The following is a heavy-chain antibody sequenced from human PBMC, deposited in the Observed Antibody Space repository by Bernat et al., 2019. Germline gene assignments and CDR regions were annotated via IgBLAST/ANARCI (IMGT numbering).Heavy chain of an antibody. CDR2: FIPIFGTA. CDR1: GGTFTTYA. Sequence: QVQLVQSGAELKKPGSSVKVSCKASGGTFTTYAISWVRQAPGQGLEWMGGFIPIFGTANYAQKFQGRVTITASKSTSTVYMELSSLKSEDTAVFYCATLQRYADYCFDYWGQGTLVTVSS. D-gene: IGHD4-17*01. CDR3: ATLQRYADYCFDY. J-gene: IGHJ4*02. V-gene: IGHV1-69*06.